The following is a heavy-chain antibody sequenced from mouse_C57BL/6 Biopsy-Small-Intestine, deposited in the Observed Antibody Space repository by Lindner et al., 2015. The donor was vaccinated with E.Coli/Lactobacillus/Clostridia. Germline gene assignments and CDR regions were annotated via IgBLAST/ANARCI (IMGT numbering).Heavy chain of an antibody. CDR1: GYTFTNYW. D-gene: IGHD1-1*01. V-gene: IGHV1-63*01. CDR3: ARSSAMDY. CDR2: IYPGGGYT. Sequence: VQLQESGAEPVRPGTSVKMSCKASGYTFTNYWIGWAKQRPGHGLEWIGDIYPGGGYTNYNEKFKGKATLTADKSSSTAYMQFSSLTSEDSAIYYCARSSAMDYWGQGTSVTVSS. J-gene: IGHJ4*01.